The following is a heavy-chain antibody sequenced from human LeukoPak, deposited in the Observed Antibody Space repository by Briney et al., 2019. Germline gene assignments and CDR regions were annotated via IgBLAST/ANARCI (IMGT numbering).Heavy chain of an antibody. CDR1: GFTFSSYS. CDR2: ISSSSYI. J-gene: IGHJ5*02. V-gene: IGHV3-21*01. Sequence: GGSLRLSCAASGFTFSSYSMNWVRQAPGKGLEWVSSISSSSYIYYADSVKGRFTISRDNAKNSLYLQMDSLRAEDTAVYYCSGGYSYGTYNWFDPWGQGTLVTVSS. CDR3: SGGYSYGTYNWFDP. D-gene: IGHD5-18*01.